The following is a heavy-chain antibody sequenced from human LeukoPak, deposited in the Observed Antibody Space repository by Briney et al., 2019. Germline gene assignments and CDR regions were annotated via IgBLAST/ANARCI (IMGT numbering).Heavy chain of an antibody. CDR2: INHSGST. Sequence: SETLSLTCAVYGGSFSGYYWSWIRQPPGKGLEWIGEINHSGSTNYNPSLKSRVTISVDPSKNQFSLKLSSVTAADTAVYYCARGRTLFCSGTSCPRRWFDPWGQGTLVTVSS. CDR1: GGSFSGYY. J-gene: IGHJ5*02. CDR3: ARGRTLFCSGTSCPRRWFDP. V-gene: IGHV4-34*01. D-gene: IGHD2-2*01.